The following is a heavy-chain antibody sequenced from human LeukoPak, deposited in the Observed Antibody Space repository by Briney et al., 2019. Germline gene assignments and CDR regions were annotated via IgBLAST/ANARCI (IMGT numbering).Heavy chain of an antibody. J-gene: IGHJ5*02. CDR1: GGSLSGFY. Sequence: PSETLSLTCDVYGGSLSGFYWSWIRQPPGKGLEGIGEINQSGSTNYNPSLKSRVTISVDTSKNQFSLKLSSVTAADTAVYYCAREMAGILAWFDPWGQGTLVTVSS. D-gene: IGHD6-19*01. CDR2: INQSGST. V-gene: IGHV4-34*01. CDR3: AREMAGILAWFDP.